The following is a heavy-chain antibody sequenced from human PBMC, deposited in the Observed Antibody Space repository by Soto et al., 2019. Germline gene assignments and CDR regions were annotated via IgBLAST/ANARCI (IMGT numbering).Heavy chain of an antibody. Sequence: PSETLSLTCSVSGGTINSGDYFWSWIRQPPGKGLEWIGSIFYSGSTYYNPSLKSRVTISVDTSKNQFSLKLSSVTAADTAVYYCASYGSGSYYNYYYGMDVWGQGTTVTVSS. CDR3: ASYGSGSYYNYYYGMDV. J-gene: IGHJ6*02. V-gene: IGHV4-30-4*01. D-gene: IGHD3-10*01. CDR2: IFYSGST. CDR1: GGTINSGDYF.